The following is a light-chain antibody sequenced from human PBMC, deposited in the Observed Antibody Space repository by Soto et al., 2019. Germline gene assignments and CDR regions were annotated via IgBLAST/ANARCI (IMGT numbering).Light chain of an antibody. CDR1: QSVSSY. CDR2: DAS. J-gene: IGKJ5*01. Sequence: EIVFTQSPATLSLSPGERATLSCRASQSVSSYLAWYQQKTGQSPRLLIYDASNRDTGIPARFSGSGSGTDFTLTISRLEPEDFAVYYCQQRSNWLITFGQGTRLEIK. CDR3: QQRSNWLIT. V-gene: IGKV3-11*01.